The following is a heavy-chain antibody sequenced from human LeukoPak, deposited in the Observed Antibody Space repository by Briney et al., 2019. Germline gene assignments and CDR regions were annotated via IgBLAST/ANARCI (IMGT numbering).Heavy chain of an antibody. CDR1: GLSFSDYG. D-gene: IGHD1-26*01. V-gene: IGHV3-33*01. CDR3: VRDRGTYRPIDY. J-gene: IGHJ4*02. CDR2: IWSDGSNK. Sequence: GGSLRLSCVVSGLSFSDYGMHWVRQAPGKGLEWVAVIWSDGSNKYYADSVKGRFTISRGNSENTLYLQMNSLRAEDTAIYYCVRDRGTYRPIDYWGQGTLVTVSS.